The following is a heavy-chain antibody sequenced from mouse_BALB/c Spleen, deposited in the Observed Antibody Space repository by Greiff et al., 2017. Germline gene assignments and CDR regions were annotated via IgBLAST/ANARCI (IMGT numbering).Heavy chain of an antibody. CDR1: GYSFTSYY. V-gene: IGHV1-66*01. CDR2: IFPGSGNT. Sequence: QVQLQQSGPELVKPGASVKISCKASGYSFTSYYIHWVKQRPGQGLEWIGWIFPGSGNTKYNEKFKGKATLTADTSSSTAYMQLSSLTSEDSAVYFCAKVTGTLYAMDYWGQGTSVTVSS. D-gene: IGHD4-1*01. CDR3: AKVTGTLYAMDY. J-gene: IGHJ4*01.